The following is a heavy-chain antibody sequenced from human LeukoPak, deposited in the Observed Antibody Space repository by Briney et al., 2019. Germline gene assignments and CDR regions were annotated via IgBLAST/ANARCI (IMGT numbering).Heavy chain of an antibody. Sequence: GSVPVSCKASGYTFTSFAFSWVRQAPAQGLEWMGWISSYSVRTNYAQKFQGRVTLTTDTTTNTAYMELGSLKSDDTARYYSARRTGDSGYWGKGTLVTVSS. J-gene: IGHJ4*02. CDR2: ISSYSVRT. CDR1: GYTFTSFA. V-gene: IGHV1-18*01. D-gene: IGHD3-10*01. CDR3: ARRTGDSGY.